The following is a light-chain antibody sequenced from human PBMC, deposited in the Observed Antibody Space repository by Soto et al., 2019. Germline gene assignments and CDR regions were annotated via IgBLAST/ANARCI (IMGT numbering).Light chain of an antibody. V-gene: IGLV1-44*01. Sequence: QSVLTQPPSASGAPGQRVTISCSGGSSNIGSNTVSWYQQLPGTAPKLVIYYNNQRPSGVPARFSGSKSGTSASLAISGLQAVDEADYFCAAWDDSLNGHVVFGGATKLTVL. CDR2: YNN. CDR3: AAWDDSLNGHVV. J-gene: IGLJ2*01. CDR1: SSNIGSNT.